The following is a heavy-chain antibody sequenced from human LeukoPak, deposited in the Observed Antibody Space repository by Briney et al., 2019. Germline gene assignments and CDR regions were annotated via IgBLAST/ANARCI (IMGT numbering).Heavy chain of an antibody. V-gene: IGHV4-39*07. D-gene: IGHD6-19*01. J-gene: IGHJ5*02. CDR3: ARHGSSGLYPHRTNWFDP. Sequence: SETLSLTCTVSGVSIGSSSYYWGWIRQPPGKGLAWIGSIYYSGSTYYNPSLKSRVTISVNTSKNQFSLKLSSVTAADTAVYYCARHGSSGLYPHRTNWFDPWGQGTLVTVSS. CDR1: GVSIGSSSYY. CDR2: IYYSGST.